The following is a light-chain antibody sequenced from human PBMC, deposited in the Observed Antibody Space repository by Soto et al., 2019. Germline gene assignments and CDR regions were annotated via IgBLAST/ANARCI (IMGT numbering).Light chain of an antibody. CDR3: SSYTRSSTLFYV. CDR2: DVS. CDR1: SIDVSDYNS. J-gene: IGLJ1*01. Sequence: QSALTQPASVSGSPGQSITISCTGTSIDVSDYNSVSWYQHHPGKAPKLMIFDVSNRPSGVSTRFSGSKSGNTASLTISGLQADDEADYYCSSYTRSSTLFYVFGTGTKVTVL. V-gene: IGLV2-14*03.